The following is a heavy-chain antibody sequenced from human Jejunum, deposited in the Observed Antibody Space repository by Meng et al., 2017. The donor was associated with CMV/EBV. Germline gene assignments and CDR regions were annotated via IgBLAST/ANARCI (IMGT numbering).Heavy chain of an antibody. CDR1: FRSDD. J-gene: IGHJ4*02. CDR3: ARDRFFGDDGSGAYFHDY. V-gene: IGHV3-48*03. CDR2: ISSSGSVV. Sequence: FRSDDRNWVRQAPGKGLEWVASISSSGSVVQYAESVKGRFVVSRDNAKKSLYLQMSSLRAEDTAVYYCARDRFFGDDGSGAYFHDYWGQGTLVTVSS. D-gene: IGHD3-10*01.